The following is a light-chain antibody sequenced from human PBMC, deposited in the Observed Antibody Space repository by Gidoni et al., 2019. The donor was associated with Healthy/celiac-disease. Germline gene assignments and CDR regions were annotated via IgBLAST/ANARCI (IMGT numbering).Light chain of an antibody. CDR2: GAS. J-gene: IGKJ1*01. CDR3: QQYGSSPPT. V-gene: IGKV3-20*01. CDR1: QSVSSSY. Sequence: EIVLTQSPGTLSLSPGERAPLSCSASQSVSSSYLAWYQQKPGQAPTLLIYGASSRATGIPDRFSGSGSGTDFTLTISRLEPEDFAVYYCQQYGSSPPTFGQGTKVEIK.